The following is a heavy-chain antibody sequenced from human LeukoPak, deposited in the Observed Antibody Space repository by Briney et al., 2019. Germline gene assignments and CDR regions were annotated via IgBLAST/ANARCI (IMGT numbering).Heavy chain of an antibody. CDR3: ARIWGQFDP. D-gene: IGHD7-27*01. Sequence: SETLSLTCTVSGGSISSYYWSWIRQPPGKGLEWIGYIYYSGSTNYNPSLKSRVTISVDTSKNLFSLKLSSVTAADTAVYYCARIWGQFDPWGQGTLVTVSS. CDR2: IYYSGST. CDR1: GGSISSYY. V-gene: IGHV4-59*08. J-gene: IGHJ5*02.